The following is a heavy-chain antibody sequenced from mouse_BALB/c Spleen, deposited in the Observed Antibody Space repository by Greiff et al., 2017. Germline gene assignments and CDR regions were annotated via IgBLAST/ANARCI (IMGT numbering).Heavy chain of an antibody. CDR3: AREGDWGFDY. J-gene: IGHJ2*01. Sequence: QVQLQQSGAELVRPGTSVKVSCKASGYAFTNYLIEWVKQRPGQGLEWIGVINPGSGGTNYNEKFKGKATLTADKSSSTAYMQLSSLTSDDSAVYFCAREGDWGFDYWGQGTTLTVSS. CDR1: GYAFTNYL. D-gene: IGHD4-1*01. CDR2: INPGSGGT. V-gene: IGHV1-54*01.